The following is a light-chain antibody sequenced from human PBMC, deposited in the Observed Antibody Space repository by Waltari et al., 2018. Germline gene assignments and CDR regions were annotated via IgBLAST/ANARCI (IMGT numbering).Light chain of an antibody. V-gene: IGLV2-11*01. CDR2: DSH. Sequence: LTQPHSVSESPGKTVTISCTRSSGSIASNYVQWYQQHPGKAPKLVIHDSHNRPSGVPDRFPGSKAGNPASLTISGLQTDDDADYYCCSYAGRYTSVFGRGTRVTVL. J-gene: IGLJ2*01. CDR1: SSGSIASNY. CDR3: CSYAGRYTSV.